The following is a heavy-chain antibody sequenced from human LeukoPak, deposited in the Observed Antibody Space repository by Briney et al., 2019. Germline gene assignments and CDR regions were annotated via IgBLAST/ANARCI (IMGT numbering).Heavy chain of an antibody. Sequence: ASVKVSCKASGYTFTSDGISWLRQAPGQGLEWMGWISAYNGNTNYAQKLQGRVTMTTDTSTSTAYMELRSLRSDDTAVYYCARDPNYYGSGSYYIDNWFDPWGQGTLVTVSS. CDR3: ARDPNYYGSGSYYIDNWFDP. CDR2: ISAYNGNT. J-gene: IGHJ5*02. D-gene: IGHD3-10*01. V-gene: IGHV1-18*01. CDR1: GYTFTSDG.